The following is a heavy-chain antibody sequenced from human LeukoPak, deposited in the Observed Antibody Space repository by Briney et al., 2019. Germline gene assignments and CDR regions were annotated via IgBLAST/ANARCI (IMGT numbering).Heavy chain of an antibody. CDR2: IYYSGST. D-gene: IGHD3-10*01. Sequence: PSETLSLTCTVSGGSISSSSYYWGWIRQPPGKGLEWIGSIYYSGSTYYNPSLKSRVTISADTSKNQFSLKLSSVTAADTAVYYCARLNYYGLPFDIWGQGTMITVSS. CDR1: GGSISSSSYY. J-gene: IGHJ3*02. CDR3: ARLNYYGLPFDI. V-gene: IGHV4-39*01.